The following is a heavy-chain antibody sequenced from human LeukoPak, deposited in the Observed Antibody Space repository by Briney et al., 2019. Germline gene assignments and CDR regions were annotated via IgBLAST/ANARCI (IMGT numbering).Heavy chain of an antibody. CDR3: ARDPSYGGNSP. CDR2: IYTSGST. Sequence: SQTLSLTCTVSGGSISSGSYYWSWIRQPAGKGLEWIWRIYTSGSTNYNPSLKSRVTISVDTSKNQFSLKLSSVTAADTAVYYCARDPSYGGNSPWGQGTLVTVSS. J-gene: IGHJ5*02. V-gene: IGHV4-61*02. D-gene: IGHD4-23*01. CDR1: GGSISSGSYY.